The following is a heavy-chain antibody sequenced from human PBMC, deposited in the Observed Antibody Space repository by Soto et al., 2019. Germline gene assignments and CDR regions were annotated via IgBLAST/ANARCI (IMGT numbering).Heavy chain of an antibody. J-gene: IGHJ4*02. CDR3: ERSVVVAAPSDY. CDR2: ISSSSSYI. Sequence: GGSLRLSCAASGFTFSSYSMNWVRQAPGKGLEWVSSISSSSSYIYCADSVKGRFTISRDNAKNSLYLQMNSLRAEDTAVYYCERSVVVAAPSDYWGQGTLVTVSS. D-gene: IGHD2-15*01. CDR1: GFTFSSYS. V-gene: IGHV3-21*01.